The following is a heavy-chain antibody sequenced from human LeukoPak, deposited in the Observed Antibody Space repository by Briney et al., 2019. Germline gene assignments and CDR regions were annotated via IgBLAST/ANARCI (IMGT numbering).Heavy chain of an antibody. CDR1: GYTFTGYY. Sequence: ASVKVSCKASGYTFTGYYMHWVRQAPGQGLEWMGWINPNSGGTNYAQKFQGRVTMTRDTSISTAYMELSRLRSDDTAVYYCASLGSSGYYPHDAFDIWGQGTMVTVSS. V-gene: IGHV1-2*02. CDR3: ASLGSSGYYPHDAFDI. J-gene: IGHJ3*02. D-gene: IGHD3-22*01. CDR2: INPNSGGT.